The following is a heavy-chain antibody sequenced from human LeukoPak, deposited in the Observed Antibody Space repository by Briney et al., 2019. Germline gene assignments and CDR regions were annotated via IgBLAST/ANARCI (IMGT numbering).Heavy chain of an antibody. Sequence: SETLSLSCTVSGASISTYYCSWMRQPPGKGLEWIGYIYYSGSTNYNPSLKSRVTISVDTSKHQFSLKLSSVIAAEKAVYSCARDYYERSRNNGASDALDIWGQGTMVSVSS. D-gene: IGHD3-22*01. CDR3: ARDYYERSRNNGASDALDI. V-gene: IGHV4-59*01. J-gene: IGHJ3*02. CDR1: GASISTYY. CDR2: IYYSGST.